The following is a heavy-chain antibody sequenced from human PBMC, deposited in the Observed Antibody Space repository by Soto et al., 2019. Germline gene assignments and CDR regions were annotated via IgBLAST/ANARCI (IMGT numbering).Heavy chain of an antibody. CDR1: GYTFSNFW. V-gene: IGHV5-51*01. J-gene: IGHJ4*02. CDR3: ARSPRSSPYFDY. D-gene: IGHD6-13*01. Sequence: GESLKISCQSSGYTFSNFWIGWVRQLPGKGLEWMGVIYPGDHETRYSPSFHGKVTISADRSINTAYLQWNSLEASDTAFYFCARSPRSSPYFDYWGQGALVTVS. CDR2: IYPGDHET.